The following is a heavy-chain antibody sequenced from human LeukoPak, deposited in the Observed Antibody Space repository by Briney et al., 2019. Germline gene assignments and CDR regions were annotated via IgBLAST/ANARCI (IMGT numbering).Heavy chain of an antibody. Sequence: GGSLRLSCAASGFTFDDYAMHWVRQAPGKGLEWVSGISWNSGSIGYADSVKGRFTISRDNAKNSLYLQMNSLRAEDTALYHCARLAGDILTGYYYYYYMDVWGKGTTVTISS. D-gene: IGHD3-9*01. CDR2: ISWNSGSI. CDR3: ARLAGDILTGYYYYYYMDV. V-gene: IGHV3-9*01. J-gene: IGHJ6*03. CDR1: GFTFDDYA.